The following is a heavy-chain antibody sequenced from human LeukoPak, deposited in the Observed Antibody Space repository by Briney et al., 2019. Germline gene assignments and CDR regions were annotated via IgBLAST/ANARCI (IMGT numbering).Heavy chain of an antibody. J-gene: IGHJ4*02. Sequence: GGSLRLSCAASGFTFSTFWMHWVRQPPGKGLVWVSRIEGDGSTTEYADSVKGRFAISRDNSKNTLDLQMNSLRAEDTAVYYCAKDQKWGAADYYFDSWGQGTLVTASS. CDR3: AKDQKWGAADYYFDS. CDR1: GFTFSTFW. D-gene: IGHD6-13*01. CDR2: IEGDGSTT. V-gene: IGHV3-74*01.